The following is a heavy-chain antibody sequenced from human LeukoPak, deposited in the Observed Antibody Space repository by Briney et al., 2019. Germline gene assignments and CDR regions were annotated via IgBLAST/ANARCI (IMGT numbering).Heavy chain of an antibody. CDR1: GGSISRYY. J-gene: IGHJ4*02. V-gene: IGHV4-59*01. D-gene: IGHD5-18*01. CDR2: IYYSGST. CDR3: ARGGAASDY. Sequence: SETLSLTCTVSGGSISRYYWSWIRQPPGKGLEWIGYIYYSGSTNYNPSLKSRVTISADTSKNQISLKLYSMTAADTAVYYCARGGAASDYWGQGTLVTVSS.